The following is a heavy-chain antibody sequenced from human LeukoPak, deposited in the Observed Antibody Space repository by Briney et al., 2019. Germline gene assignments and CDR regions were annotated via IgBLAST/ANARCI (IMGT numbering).Heavy chain of an antibody. V-gene: IGHV1-2*02. CDR3: ARGERITIFGVVIRGLYFDY. D-gene: IGHD3-3*01. CDR2: INPNSGGT. J-gene: IGHJ4*02. CDR1: GYTFTGYY. Sequence: GASVKVSCKASGYTFTGYYMHWVRQAPGQGLEWMGWINPNSGGTNYAQKFQGRVTMTRDTSISTAYMELSRLRSDDTAVYYCARGERITIFGVVIRGLYFDYWGQGTLVTVSS.